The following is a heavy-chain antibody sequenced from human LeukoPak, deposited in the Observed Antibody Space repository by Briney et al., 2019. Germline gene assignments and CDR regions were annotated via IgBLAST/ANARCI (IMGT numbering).Heavy chain of an antibody. Sequence: SETLSLTCTVSDFSISSGYYWGWIRQPPGKGLEWIGSIYQNGVTFNNPSLRSRLSISVDTSKNQFSLTLSSVTAADTAVYYCARSVLYYYDGSARGAFDIWGQGTMVTVSS. CDR1: DFSISSGYY. CDR2: IYQNGVT. V-gene: IGHV4-38-2*02. J-gene: IGHJ3*02. CDR3: ARSVLYYYDGSARGAFDI. D-gene: IGHD3-22*01.